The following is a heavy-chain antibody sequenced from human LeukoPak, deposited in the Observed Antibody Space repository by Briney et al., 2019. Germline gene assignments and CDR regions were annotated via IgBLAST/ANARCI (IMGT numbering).Heavy chain of an antibody. CDR2: IYYSGST. CDR3: ARQSYYYNSSGSYHYFDY. Sequence: PSETLSLTCTVSGGSISSYYWSWIRQAPGKGLEWIGYIYYSGSTNYNPSLKSRVTISVDTSKSQFSLELSSVTAADTALYYCARQSYYYNSSGSYHYFDYWGQGTLVTVSS. D-gene: IGHD3-22*01. J-gene: IGHJ4*02. CDR1: GGSISSYY. V-gene: IGHV4-59*08.